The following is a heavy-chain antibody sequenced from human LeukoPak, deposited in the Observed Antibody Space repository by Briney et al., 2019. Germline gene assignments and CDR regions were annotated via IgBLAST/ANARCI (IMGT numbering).Heavy chain of an antibody. V-gene: IGHV4-59*01. CDR2: IYYSGTT. D-gene: IGHD4-17*01. CDR1: GGSISYYY. J-gene: IGHJ6*02. CDR3: AREDPQTTVPEGMDV. Sequence: SETLSLTCTVSGGSISYYYWSWIRQSTGKGLEWIGYIYYSGTTNYNPSLKSRVTISVDTSKNQFSLQLRSVTAADTAVYYCAREDPQTTVPEGMDVWGQGTTVTVSS.